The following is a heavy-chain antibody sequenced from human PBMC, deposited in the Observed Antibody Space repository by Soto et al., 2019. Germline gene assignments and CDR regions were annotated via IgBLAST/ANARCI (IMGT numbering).Heavy chain of an antibody. V-gene: IGHV4-30-4*01. D-gene: IGHD2-15*01. CDR2: IYYSGST. J-gene: IGHJ4*02. CDR3: ARVEGVVVLFDY. CDR1: GGSISSGDYY. Sequence: KASETLSLTCTVSGGSISSGDYYWSWIRQPPGKGLEWIGYIYYSGSTYYNPSLKSRVTISVDTSKNQFSLKLSSVTAADTAVYYCARVEGVVVLFDYWGQGTLVTVSS.